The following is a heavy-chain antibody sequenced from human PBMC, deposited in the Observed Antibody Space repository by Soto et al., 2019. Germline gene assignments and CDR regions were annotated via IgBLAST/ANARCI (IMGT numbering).Heavy chain of an antibody. J-gene: IGHJ6*03. CDR3: AKDRLHLRYYYYYMDV. CDR1: GFTFSSYG. CDR2: ISYDGSNK. D-gene: IGHD4-4*01. Sequence: PGGSLRLSCAASGFTFSSYGMHWVRQAPGKGLEWVAVISYDGSNKYYADSVKGRFTISRDNSKNTLYLQMNSLRAEDTAVYYCAKDRLHLRYYYYYMDVWGKGTTVTVSS. V-gene: IGHV3-30*18.